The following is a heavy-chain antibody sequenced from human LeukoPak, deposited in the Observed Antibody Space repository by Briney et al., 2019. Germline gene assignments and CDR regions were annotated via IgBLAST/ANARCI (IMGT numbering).Heavy chain of an antibody. CDR3: ASGPSSGYVDH. CDR2: IYYSGST. V-gene: IGHV4-59*01. D-gene: IGHD3-22*01. CDR1: GVSISSYY. Sequence: SETLSLTCTVSGVSISSYYWSWVRQPPGKGLEWIGYIYYSGSTNYNPSLKGRVTISVDMSKNQFSLKLSSVTAADTAVYYCASGPSSGYVDHWGQGTLVTVSS. J-gene: IGHJ4*02.